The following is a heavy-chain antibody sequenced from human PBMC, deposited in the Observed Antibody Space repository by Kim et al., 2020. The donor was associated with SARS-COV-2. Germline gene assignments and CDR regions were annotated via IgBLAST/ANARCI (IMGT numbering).Heavy chain of an antibody. CDR3: AKGGAAHYYYVMDV. CDR2: MSGSGGSI. Sequence: GGSLRLSCGASGFTFSSYAMGWVRQAPGKGLDWVSVMSGSGGSIFYADSVKDRFIISRDNSKNTLYLLMNTLGAEDTATYYCAKGGAAHYYYVMDVWGRGTTVTVSS. D-gene: IGHD2-15*01. CDR1: GFTFSSYA. V-gene: IGHV3-23*01. J-gene: IGHJ6*02.